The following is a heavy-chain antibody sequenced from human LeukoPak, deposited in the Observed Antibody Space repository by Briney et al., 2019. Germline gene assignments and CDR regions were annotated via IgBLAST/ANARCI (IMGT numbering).Heavy chain of an antibody. J-gene: IGHJ5*02. D-gene: IGHD6-13*01. CDR3: ARAYSSSWYFNWFDP. V-gene: IGHV4-59*08. CDR1: GGSISSYY. CDR2: IYYSGST. Sequence: PSETLSLTCTVSGGSISSYYWSWIRQPPGKGLEWIGYIYYSGSTNYNPSLKSRVTISVDTSKNQFSLRLSSVTAADTAVYFCARAYSSSWYFNWFDPWGQGTLVTVSS.